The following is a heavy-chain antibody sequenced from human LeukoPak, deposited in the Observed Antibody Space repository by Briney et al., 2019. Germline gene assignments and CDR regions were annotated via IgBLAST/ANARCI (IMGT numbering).Heavy chain of an antibody. Sequence: SGGSLRLSCAASGFTISYNYMSWVRQAPGKGLQWVSVIYSNTSAYYADSVKGRFTISRHNSKNTLYLQMTSLRAEDTAVYYCARDIPVDSRSSVPKPVRDSWGQGTLVTVSS. J-gene: IGHJ5*02. CDR2: IYSNTSA. D-gene: IGHD6-6*01. CDR1: GFTISYNY. V-gene: IGHV3-53*04. CDR3: ARDIPVDSRSSVPKPVRDS.